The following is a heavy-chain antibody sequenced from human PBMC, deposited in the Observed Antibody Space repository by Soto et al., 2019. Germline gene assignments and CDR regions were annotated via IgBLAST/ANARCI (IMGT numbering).Heavy chain of an antibody. D-gene: IGHD3-9*01. V-gene: IGHV4-59*08. CDR2: IYYSGST. Sequence: PSETLSLTCTVSGCSISSYYWSWIRQPPGKGLEWIGYIYYSGSTNYNPSLKSRVTISVDTSKNQFSLKLSSVTAADTAVYYCASTYYDILTGYYIDYWGQGTLVTVSS. CDR1: GCSISSYY. J-gene: IGHJ4*02. CDR3: ASTYYDILTGYYIDY.